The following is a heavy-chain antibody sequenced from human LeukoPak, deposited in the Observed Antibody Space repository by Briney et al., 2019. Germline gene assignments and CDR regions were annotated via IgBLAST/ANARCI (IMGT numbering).Heavy chain of an antibody. CDR3: ARDSPEFWSGFDYYYYMDV. CDR1: GFTFSSYE. CDR2: ISSSGSTI. J-gene: IGHJ6*03. V-gene: IGHV3-48*03. Sequence: TGGSLRLSCAASGFTFSSYEMNWVRQAPGKGLEWVSYISSSGSTIYYADSVKGRFTISRDNAKNSLYLQMNSLRAEDTAVYYCARDSPEFWSGFDYYYYMDVWGKGTTVTVSS. D-gene: IGHD3-3*01.